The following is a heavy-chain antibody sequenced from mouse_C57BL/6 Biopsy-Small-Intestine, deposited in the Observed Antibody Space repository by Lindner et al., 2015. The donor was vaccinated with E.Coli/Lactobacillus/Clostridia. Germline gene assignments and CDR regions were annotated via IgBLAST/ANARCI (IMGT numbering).Heavy chain of an antibody. Sequence: SVKVSCKASGYTFTSYDISWVRQAPGQGLEWMGWISTDNGHTNYAQNLRGRVTVTTDTSTTTAYMELRSLTSDDTAVYYCSRGGGMGPQGLDFWGQGTMVTVSS. CDR3: SRGGGMGPQGLDF. CDR1: GYTFTSYD. J-gene: IGHJ3*01. CDR2: ISTDNGHT. D-gene: IGHD2-10*02. V-gene: IGHV1-79*01.